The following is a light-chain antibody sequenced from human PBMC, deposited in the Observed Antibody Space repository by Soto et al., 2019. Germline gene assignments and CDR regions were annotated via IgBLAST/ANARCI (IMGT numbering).Light chain of an antibody. J-gene: IGKJ5*01. CDR1: QSVSSSY. Sequence: EIVLTQSPGTLSLSPGERATLSCRASQSVSSSYLAWYQQKRGQAPRLLIYGASTRATGIPARFSGSGSGTEFTLTISSLQSEDFAVYYCQQYKNWPPITFGQGTRLEIK. CDR3: QQYKNWPPIT. CDR2: GAS. V-gene: IGKV3D-15*01.